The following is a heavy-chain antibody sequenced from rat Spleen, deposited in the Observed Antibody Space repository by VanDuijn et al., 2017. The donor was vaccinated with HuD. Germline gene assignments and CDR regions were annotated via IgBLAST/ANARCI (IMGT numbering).Heavy chain of an antibody. Sequence: QVQLRESGPGLVQPSQTLSLTCTVSGFSLTSNGVSWVRQPPGKGLEWIAAISTGGNTYYNSGLKSRLGISRDTSKSQVFLNLSSLQTEDTANYYCARDLHGGDWFIYWGQGTLVTVSS. V-gene: IGHV2S12*01. J-gene: IGHJ3*01. CDR3: ARDLHGGDWFIY. D-gene: IGHD1-11*01. CDR2: ISTGGNT. CDR1: GFSLTSNG.